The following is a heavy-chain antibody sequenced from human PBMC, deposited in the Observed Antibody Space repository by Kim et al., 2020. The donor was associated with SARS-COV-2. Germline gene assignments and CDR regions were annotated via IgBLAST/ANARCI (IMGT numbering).Heavy chain of an antibody. Sequence: GDTFHADSVRGRFTISRDNSKNTVYLQMSSLRADVTAVYYCARDPWAPQSDWGQGTLVTVSS. CDR3: ARDPWAPQSD. CDR2: GDT. V-gene: IGHV3-53*01. J-gene: IGHJ4*02. D-gene: IGHD7-27*01.